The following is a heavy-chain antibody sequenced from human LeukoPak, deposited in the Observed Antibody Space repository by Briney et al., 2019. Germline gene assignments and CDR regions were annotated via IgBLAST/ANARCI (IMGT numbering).Heavy chain of an antibody. Sequence: RGSLRLSCAASGFTFSTYSMNWVRQDPGKGLECVSSISSTSSYIYYADSLRGRFTISRDNSKNSLYLQMNSLRAEDTAVYYCVRRGPATGGNFDYWGQGTLVTVSS. CDR3: VRRGPATGGNFDY. CDR1: GFTFSTYS. J-gene: IGHJ4*02. D-gene: IGHD3-16*01. CDR2: ISSTSSYI. V-gene: IGHV3-21*01.